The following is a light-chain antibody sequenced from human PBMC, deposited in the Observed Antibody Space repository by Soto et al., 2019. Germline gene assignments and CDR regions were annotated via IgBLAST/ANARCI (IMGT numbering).Light chain of an antibody. CDR1: QSVSSGY. V-gene: IGKV3-20*01. CDR3: QQYGSSRWS. Sequence: EIVLTQSPGTLSLSPGERATLSCRVSQSVSSGYLATYQQKPGQSPRLLNYGASSKATGIPDRFSGSGSGTDFTLTIRRLEHEDFAVYYCQQYGSSRWSFGQGTKVEIK. J-gene: IGKJ1*01. CDR2: GAS.